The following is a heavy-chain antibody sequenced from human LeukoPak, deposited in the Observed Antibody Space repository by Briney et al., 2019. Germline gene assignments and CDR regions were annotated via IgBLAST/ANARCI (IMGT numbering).Heavy chain of an antibody. V-gene: IGHV1-8*01. Sequence: ASVKVSCKASGYTFTSYDINWVRQATGQGLEWMGWMNPNSGNTGYAQKFQGRVTMTRNTSISTAYMELSSLRSGDTAVYYCARGLRYYYDSSGYYYTNWFDPWGQGTLVTVSS. D-gene: IGHD3-22*01. J-gene: IGHJ5*02. CDR2: MNPNSGNT. CDR3: ARGLRYYYDSSGYYYTNWFDP. CDR1: GYTFTSYD.